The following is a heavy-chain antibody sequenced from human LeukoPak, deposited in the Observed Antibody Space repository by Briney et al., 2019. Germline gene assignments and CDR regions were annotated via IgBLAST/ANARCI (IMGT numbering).Heavy chain of an antibody. J-gene: IGHJ2*01. D-gene: IGHD6-13*01. V-gene: IGHV4-61*05. CDR2: IYYSETA. Sequence: SETLSLTCTVSGVSISSSSYDWGWVRQPPGKGLEWIGYIYYSETANDNPSLKSQITISVDTSKNQFSLKLTSVTAADTAVYYCARVYYSSSYDYWYFDLWGRGTLVTVSS. CDR3: ARVYYSSSYDYWYFDL. CDR1: GVSISSSSYD.